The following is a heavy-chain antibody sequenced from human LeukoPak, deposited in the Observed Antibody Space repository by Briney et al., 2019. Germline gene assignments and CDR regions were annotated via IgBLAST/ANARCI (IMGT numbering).Heavy chain of an antibody. D-gene: IGHD6-6*01. CDR2: IYHSGST. CDR1: GGSISSSNW. CDR3: ARDPDSTSSRAFDI. V-gene: IGHV4-4*02. J-gene: IGHJ3*02. Sequence: SGTLSLTCAVSGGSISSSNWWSWVRQPPGEGLEWIGEIYHSGSTNYNPSLKSRVTISVDRSKNRFSLKLTSVTAADTAVYYCARDPDSTSSRAFDIWGQGTMVTVSS.